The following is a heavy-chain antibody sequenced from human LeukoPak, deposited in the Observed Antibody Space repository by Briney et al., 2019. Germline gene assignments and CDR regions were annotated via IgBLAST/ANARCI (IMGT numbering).Heavy chain of an antibody. CDR1: GGSFSGYY. V-gene: IGHV4-34*01. Sequence: SETLSLTCAVYGGSFSGYYWSWIRQPPWKGLEWIGEINHSGSTNYNPSLQSRVTISADTSKNQFSLNLRSVIAADTAVYYCTRGLRLGYCSGGSCYYWFDPWGQGTRVTVSS. CDR2: INHSGST. J-gene: IGHJ5*02. D-gene: IGHD2-15*01. CDR3: TRGLRLGYCSGGSCYYWFDP.